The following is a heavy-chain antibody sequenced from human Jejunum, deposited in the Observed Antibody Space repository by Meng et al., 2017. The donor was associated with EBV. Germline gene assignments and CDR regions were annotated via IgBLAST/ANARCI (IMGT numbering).Heavy chain of an antibody. CDR2: INTNTGKP. CDR3: ARGSNWFDR. Sequence: HVQLGQSGSELKKPGAAAKVSCKASGYIFTSDAINWVRQTPGHGLEWMGWINTNTGKPMYVQGFTGRFVFSLDNSVNTAYLQINSLQTDDTAVYYCARGSNWFDRWGQGTLVTVSS. V-gene: IGHV7-4-1*02. CDR1: GYIFTSDA. J-gene: IGHJ5*02.